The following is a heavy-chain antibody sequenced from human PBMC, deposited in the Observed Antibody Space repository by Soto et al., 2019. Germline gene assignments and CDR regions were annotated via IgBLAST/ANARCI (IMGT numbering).Heavy chain of an antibody. CDR1: GYTFTSYY. CDR2: INPSGGST. CDR3: ARDLCYYDSSGYCNNWFDP. Sequence: ASVKVSCKASGYTFTSYYMHWARQTPGQGLEWMGIINPSGGSTSYAQKFQGRVTMTRDTSTSTVYMELSSLRSEDTAVYYCARDLCYYDSSGYCNNWFDPWGQGTLVTVSS. V-gene: IGHV1-46*01. J-gene: IGHJ5*02. D-gene: IGHD3-22*01.